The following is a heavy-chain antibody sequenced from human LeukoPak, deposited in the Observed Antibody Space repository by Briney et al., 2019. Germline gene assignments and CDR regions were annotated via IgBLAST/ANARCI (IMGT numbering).Heavy chain of an antibody. D-gene: IGHD6-19*01. CDR1: GGSISSCSYY. V-gene: IGHV4-39*07. CDR3: ARARSSGWKAYFDY. CDR2: IYYSGST. J-gene: IGHJ4*02. Sequence: SETLSLTCTVSGGSISSCSYYWGWIRQPPGKGLEWIGSIYYSGSTYYNPSLKSRVTISVDTSKNQFSLELSSVTAADTAVYYCARARSSGWKAYFDYWGQGTLVTVSS.